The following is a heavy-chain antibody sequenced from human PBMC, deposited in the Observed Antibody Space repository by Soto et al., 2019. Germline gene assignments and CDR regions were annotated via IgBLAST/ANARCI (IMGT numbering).Heavy chain of an antibody. D-gene: IGHD6-6*01. Sequence: PGESLKISCKGSGYRFSTYWSGWVRQMPGKGLEWMGMIYPGDSDTRYSPSFQGQVTISADKSISTAYLQWSSLKASDTAMYYCARHDTDSSSRDAFDIWGQGTIVTVSS. V-gene: IGHV5-51*01. CDR3: ARHDTDSSSRDAFDI. CDR1: GYRFSTYW. J-gene: IGHJ3*02. CDR2: IYPGDSDT.